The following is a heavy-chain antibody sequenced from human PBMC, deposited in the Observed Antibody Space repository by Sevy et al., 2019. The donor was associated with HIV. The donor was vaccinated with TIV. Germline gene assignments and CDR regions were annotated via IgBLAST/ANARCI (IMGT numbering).Heavy chain of an antibody. J-gene: IGHJ4*02. CDR2: VSGRGGRT. Sequence: GGSLRLSCSASGFIFSTYAMSWVRQAPGKGLEWVSAVSGRGGRTYYADSVKGRFNISRDNSKNTLYLQMNSLRAEDTAVYYCAREGSYGDYVWGQGTLVTVSS. CDR1: GFIFSTYA. V-gene: IGHV3-23*01. CDR3: AREGSYGDYV. D-gene: IGHD4-17*01.